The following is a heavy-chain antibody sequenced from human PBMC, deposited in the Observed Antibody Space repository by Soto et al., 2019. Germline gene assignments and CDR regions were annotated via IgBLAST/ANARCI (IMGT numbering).Heavy chain of an antibody. J-gene: IGHJ4*02. CDR2: IWYDGSNK. CDR3: ARDWVYCGGGSCPLPPLDY. Sequence: QVQLVESGGGVVQPGRSLRLSCAASGFTFSSYGMHWVRQAPGKGLEWVAVIWYDGSNKYYADSVKGRFTISRDNSKNTLYLHMNSLRAEVTAVYYCARDWVYCGGGSCPLPPLDYWGQGTLVTVSS. D-gene: IGHD2-15*01. CDR1: GFTFSSYG. V-gene: IGHV3-33*01.